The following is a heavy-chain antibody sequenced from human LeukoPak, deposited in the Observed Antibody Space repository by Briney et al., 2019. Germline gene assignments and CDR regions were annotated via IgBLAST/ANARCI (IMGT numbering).Heavy chain of an antibody. CDR3: ARAWMATSIDY. CDR2: ISYDGSNK. CDR1: GFTFSGYA. D-gene: IGHD5-24*01. J-gene: IGHJ4*02. Sequence: GGCLRLSCAASGFTFSGYAMHWVRQAPGKGLEWVSVISYDGSNKYCADSVKGRFTISRDNSKNTLYLQMSSLRAEDTAVYYCARAWMATSIDYWGQGTLVTASA. V-gene: IGHV3-30-3*01.